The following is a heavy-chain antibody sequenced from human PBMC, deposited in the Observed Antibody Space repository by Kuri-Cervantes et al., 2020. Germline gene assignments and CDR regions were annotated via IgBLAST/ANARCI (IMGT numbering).Heavy chain of an antibody. Sequence: GESLKISCAASGFTFSSYGMHWVRQAPGKGLEWVAVISYDGSNKYYADSVKGRFTISRDNSKNTLYLQMNSLRAEDTAVYYCARGSWFGDRYYGMDVWGQGTTVTVSS. J-gene: IGHJ6*02. V-gene: IGHV3-30*03. D-gene: IGHD3-10*01. CDR3: ARGSWFGDRYYGMDV. CDR2: ISYDGSNK. CDR1: GFTFSSYG.